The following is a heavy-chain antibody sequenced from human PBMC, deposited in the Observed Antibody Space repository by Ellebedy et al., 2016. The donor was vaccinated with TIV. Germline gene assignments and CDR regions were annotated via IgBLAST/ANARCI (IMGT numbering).Heavy chain of an antibody. CDR1: GFTFSSYS. D-gene: IGHD3-22*01. J-gene: IGHJ6*02. Sequence: GGSLRLSCAASGFTFSSYSMNWVRQAPGKGLEWVSSISSSSSYIYYADSVKGRFTISRDNAKNSLYLQMNSLRAEDTAVYYCVRDVRDYDSSGYYPPGRYYYYGMDVWGQGTTVTVSS. CDR3: VRDVRDYDSSGYYPPGRYYYYGMDV. V-gene: IGHV3-21*01. CDR2: ISSSSSYI.